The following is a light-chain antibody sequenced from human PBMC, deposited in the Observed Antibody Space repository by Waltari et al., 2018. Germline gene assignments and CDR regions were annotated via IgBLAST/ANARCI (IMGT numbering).Light chain of an antibody. V-gene: IGKV3-11*01. Sequence: DIVLTQSPAILSLSPGERASLSCRASQSVTNYLAWYQQKPGQAPRLLIDDTSNSATGIPARFSGSGFGTDFTLTISSLEPEDFAVYYCQQRRDWPLTFGGGTKVEIK. CDR1: QSVTNY. J-gene: IGKJ4*01. CDR2: DTS. CDR3: QQRRDWPLT.